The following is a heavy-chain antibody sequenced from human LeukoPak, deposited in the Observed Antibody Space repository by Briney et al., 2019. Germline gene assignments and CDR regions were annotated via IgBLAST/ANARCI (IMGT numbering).Heavy chain of an antibody. CDR1: GYTFTGYY. Sequence: ASVKVSCKASGYTFTGYYMHWVRQAPGQGLEWMGWINPNSGGTNYAQKFQGWVTMTRDTSISTAYMELSRLRSDDTAVYYCARDRGTGLAVAGTYNWFDPWGPGTLVTVSS. CDR2: INPNSGGT. V-gene: IGHV1-2*04. J-gene: IGHJ5*02. D-gene: IGHD6-19*01. CDR3: ARDRGTGLAVAGTYNWFDP.